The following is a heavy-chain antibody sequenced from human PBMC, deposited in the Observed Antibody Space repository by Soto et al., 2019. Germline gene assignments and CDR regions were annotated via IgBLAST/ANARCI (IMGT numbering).Heavy chain of an antibody. CDR1: GFTFSNYA. V-gene: IGHV3-30*03. Sequence: QVQLVESGGGVVQPGRSLRLSCAASGFTFSNYAMHWVRQAPGKGLEWVAIISYDGSNKYYADSVKGRFTISRDNSKNPLYLQMNNLRPEDTAVYYCASPPLDYYDSSGYYRSNDAFDIWGQGTMVTVSS. J-gene: IGHJ3*02. CDR3: ASPPLDYYDSSGYYRSNDAFDI. CDR2: ISYDGSNK. D-gene: IGHD3-22*01.